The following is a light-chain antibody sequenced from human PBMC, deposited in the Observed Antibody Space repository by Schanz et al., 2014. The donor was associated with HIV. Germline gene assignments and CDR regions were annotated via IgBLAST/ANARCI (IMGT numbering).Light chain of an antibody. CDR3: SSSAGRDNVV. V-gene: IGLV2-8*01. J-gene: IGLJ2*01. Sequence: QSVLTQPASVSGSPGQSITISCSGTSSDIGGSDYVSWYQQHPGKAPKLMIYEVSKRPSGVPDRFSGSKSGNTASLTISGLQAEDEADYYCSSSAGRDNVVFGGGTKLTVL. CDR2: EVS. CDR1: SSDIGGSDY.